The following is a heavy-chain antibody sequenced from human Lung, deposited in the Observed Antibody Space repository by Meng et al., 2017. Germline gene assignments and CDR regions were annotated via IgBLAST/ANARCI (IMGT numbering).Heavy chain of an antibody. CDR1: GGSFSDYY. J-gene: IGHJ4*02. CDR2: INHSGST. CDR3: ARGPTTMAHDFDY. V-gene: IGHV4-34*01. Sequence: VQLRRWGAGLLKPSATLSLTCVVSGGSFSDYYGSWIRQPPGKGLEWIGEINHSGSTNYNPSLESRATISVDTSQNNLSLKLSSVTAADSAVYYCARGPTTMAHDFDYWGQGTLVTVSS. D-gene: IGHD4-11*01.